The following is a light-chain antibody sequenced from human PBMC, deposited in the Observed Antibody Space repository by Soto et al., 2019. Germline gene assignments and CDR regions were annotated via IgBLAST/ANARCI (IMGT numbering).Light chain of an antibody. CDR3: QHYNNWPPLT. CDR1: QSVSSS. J-gene: IGKJ4*01. V-gene: IGKV3-15*01. CDR2: GAS. Sequence: EIVLTQSPGTLSLSPGERATLSCRASQSVSSSLAWYQQKPGQAPRLLIYGASTRATGIPARFSGSGSGTEFTLTIRTLQSEDFAVYYCQHYNNWPPLTCGGGTKGDIK.